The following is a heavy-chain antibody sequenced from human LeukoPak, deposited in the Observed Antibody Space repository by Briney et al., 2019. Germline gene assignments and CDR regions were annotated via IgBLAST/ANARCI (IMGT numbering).Heavy chain of an antibody. CDR3: ARDGIYPGIAAASSYYYGMDV. CDR2: ISAYNGNT. Sequence: GASVKVSCKSSGYTFTSYGIIWVRQAPGQGLEWMGWISAYNGNTNYAQKLQGRVTMTTDTSTSTAYMELRSLRSDDTAVYYCARDGIYPGIAAASSYYYGMDVWGQGTTVTVSS. D-gene: IGHD6-13*01. CDR1: GYTFTSYG. V-gene: IGHV1-18*01. J-gene: IGHJ6*02.